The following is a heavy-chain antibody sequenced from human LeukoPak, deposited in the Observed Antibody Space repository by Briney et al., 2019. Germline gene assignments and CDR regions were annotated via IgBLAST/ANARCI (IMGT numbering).Heavy chain of an antibody. CDR2: INHSGST. Sequence: SETLSLTCAVYGGSFSGYYWSWIRHPPGKGLEWIGEINHSGSTNYNPSLKSRVTISVDTSKNQFSLKLSSVTAADTAVYYCAETTVTNYYYYMDVWGKGTTVTVSS. CDR3: AETTVTNYYYYMDV. V-gene: IGHV4-34*01. CDR1: GGSFSGYY. J-gene: IGHJ6*03. D-gene: IGHD4-11*01.